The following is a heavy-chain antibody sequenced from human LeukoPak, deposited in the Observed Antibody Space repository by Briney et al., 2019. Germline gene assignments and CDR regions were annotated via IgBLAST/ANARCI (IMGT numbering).Heavy chain of an antibody. J-gene: IGHJ5*02. V-gene: IGHV3-53*01. CDR3: ARTGIVVGGINWFGP. CDR1: AFTPTSNS. D-gene: IGHD6-19*01. CDR2: LNSGGRR. Sequence: ARRSLSPSCALSAFTPTSNSMSCVRQAPGKGMEWVSALNSGGRRFYADSVTGGFTISRDNSKNTVYLQMNSLRAEDTAVYYCARTGIVVGGINWFGPWGQGTLVTVSS.